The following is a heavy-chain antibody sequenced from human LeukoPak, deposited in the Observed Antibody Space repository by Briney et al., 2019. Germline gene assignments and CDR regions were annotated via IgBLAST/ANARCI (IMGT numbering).Heavy chain of an antibody. CDR2: INAGNGNT. Sequence: ASVKVSCTASGYTFTSYAMHWVRQAPGQRLEWMGWINAGNGNTKYSQEFQGRVTITRDTSASTAYMELSSLRSEDMAVYYCARNRGYCSGGSCTLAAFDIWGQGTMVTVSS. CDR3: ARNRGYCSGGSCTLAAFDI. V-gene: IGHV1-3*03. J-gene: IGHJ3*02. CDR1: GYTFTSYA. D-gene: IGHD2-15*01.